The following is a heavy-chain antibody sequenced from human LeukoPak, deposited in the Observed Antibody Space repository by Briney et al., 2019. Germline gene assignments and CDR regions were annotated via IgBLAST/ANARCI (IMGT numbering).Heavy chain of an antibody. J-gene: IGHJ4*02. CDR3: ARVEWLRAFDY. V-gene: IGHV3-30*04. D-gene: IGHD5-12*01. Sequence: PGGSLSLSCAASGFTFSSYAMHWVRKAPGKGLEWVAVISHDASNKYYADSVKGRFTISRENSKNTLYLQMNSLRAEDTAVYYCARVEWLRAFDYWGQGTLVTVSS. CDR1: GFTFSSYA. CDR2: ISHDASNK.